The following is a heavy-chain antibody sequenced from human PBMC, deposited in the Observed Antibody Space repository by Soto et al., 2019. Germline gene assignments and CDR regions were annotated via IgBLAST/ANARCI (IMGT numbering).Heavy chain of an antibody. CDR2: MNPNSGNT. D-gene: IGHD1-26*01. CDR3: ARCLRMGALQDDYYYMDV. V-gene: IGHV1-8*01. J-gene: IGHJ6*03. CDR1: GYTFNSYD. Sequence: ASVKVSCKASGYTFNSYDINWVRQATGQGLEWKGWMNPNSGNTGYAQKFQGRVTMTRNTSISTAYMELSSLRSEDTAVYYCARCLRMGALQDDYYYMDVWGKGTTVTVSS.